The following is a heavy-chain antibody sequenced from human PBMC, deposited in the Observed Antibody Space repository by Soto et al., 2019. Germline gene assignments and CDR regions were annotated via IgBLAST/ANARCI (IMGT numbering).Heavy chain of an antibody. CDR1: GYKFTTYF. Sequence: QVQLVQSGAELKKPGASVKVACKASGYKFTTYFIHWVRQAPGQGLEWMGMIHPSGDTGYAQKFRGRVTMTIDTSTTTAYMELRNLTFEDTAVYFSVRGYCTTSPCSGDFQFWGQGTLVTVSS. CDR3: VRGYCTTSPCSGDFQF. CDR2: IHPSGDT. V-gene: IGHV1-46*01. J-gene: IGHJ1*01. D-gene: IGHD2-15*01.